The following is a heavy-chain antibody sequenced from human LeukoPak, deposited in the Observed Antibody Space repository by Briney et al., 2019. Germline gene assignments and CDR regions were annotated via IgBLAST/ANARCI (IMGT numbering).Heavy chain of an antibody. V-gene: IGHV3-23*01. CDR2: ISGSGGST. Sequence: PGRSLRLSCAASGFTFSSYAMSWVRQAPGKGLEWVSAISGSGGSTYYADSVKGRFTISRDNSKNTLYLQMNSLRAEDTAIYYCAKDGRGSGSYFLLDYYYGMDVWGQGTTVTVSS. CDR3: AKDGRGSGSYFLLDYYYGMDV. CDR1: GFTFSSYA. J-gene: IGHJ6*02. D-gene: IGHD3-10*01.